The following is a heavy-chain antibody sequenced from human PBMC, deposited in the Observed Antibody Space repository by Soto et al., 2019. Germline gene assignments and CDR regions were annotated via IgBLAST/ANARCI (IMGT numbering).Heavy chain of an antibody. V-gene: IGHV3-21*01. D-gene: IGHD3-10*01. CDR3: ARGPSTYFYYGMDV. Sequence: EVQLVESGGGLVKPGESLRLSCAASGFTFSSYSMNWVRQAPGKGLEWVSSISSSSSYIYYADSVKGRFTISRDNAKNSLYLQMNSLRAEDTAVYYCARGPSTYFYYGMDVWGQGTTVTVSS. J-gene: IGHJ6*02. CDR1: GFTFSSYS. CDR2: ISSSSSYI.